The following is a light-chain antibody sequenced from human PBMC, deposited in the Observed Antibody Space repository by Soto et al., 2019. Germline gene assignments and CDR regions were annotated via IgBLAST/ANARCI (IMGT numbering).Light chain of an antibody. J-gene: IGKJ4*01. CDR1: QGIGVD. Sequence: DIQMTQSPSSLSASLGDRVTITCRASQGIGVDLAWFQQKPGKVPKLLIYAASTLQSGVPSRFSGSGSGTDFTLTISSLQPEDFATYYCQKYNSAPLTFGGGTKVEIK. CDR3: QKYNSAPLT. V-gene: IGKV1-27*01. CDR2: AAS.